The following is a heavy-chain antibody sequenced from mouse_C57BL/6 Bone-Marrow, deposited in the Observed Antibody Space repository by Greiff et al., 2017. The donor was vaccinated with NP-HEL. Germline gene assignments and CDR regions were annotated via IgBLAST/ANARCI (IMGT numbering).Heavy chain of an antibody. J-gene: IGHJ4*01. CDR3: ASTLVPYAMDY. V-gene: IGHV1-52*01. D-gene: IGHD2-2*01. CDR2: IDPSDSET. Sequence: QVHVKQPGAELVRPGSSVKLSCKASGYTFTSYWMHWVKQRPIQGLEWIGNIDPSDSETHYNQKFKDKATLTVDKSSSTAYMQLSSLTSEDSAVYYCASTLVPYAMDYWGQGTSVTVSS. CDR1: GYTFTSYW.